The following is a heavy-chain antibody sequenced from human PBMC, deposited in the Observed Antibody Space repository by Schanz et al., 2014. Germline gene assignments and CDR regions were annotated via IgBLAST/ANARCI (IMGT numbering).Heavy chain of an antibody. Sequence: EVQLLESGGGLVQPGGSLRLSCAASGFTFSSYAMTWVRQAPGKGLEWVAAVSSRSDEIKYADSVRGRFTISRDNSKNTLYLQMNSLRPEDTAVYYCAASSGWHPSTDYWGQGTLVTVSS. CDR3: AASSGWHPSTDY. CDR1: GFTFSSYA. CDR2: VSSRSDEI. J-gene: IGHJ4*02. V-gene: IGHV3-23*05. D-gene: IGHD6-19*01.